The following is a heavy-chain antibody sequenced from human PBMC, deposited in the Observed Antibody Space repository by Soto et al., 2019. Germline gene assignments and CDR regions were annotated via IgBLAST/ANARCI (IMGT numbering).Heavy chain of an antibody. Sequence: QVQLVQSGAESKTPGASVKVSCKASQYNFTNYCVHWVRQAPGQGLEWMGVINPSGGSTKYAQRFRGRGTMTRDTSTNTVYMDLRSLRPEDTAVDFCARALYDTDSVPVGAESRYYVMDVWGRGTTVTVSS. CDR3: ARALYDTDSVPVGAESRYYVMDV. V-gene: IGHV1-46*01. CDR2: INPSGGST. J-gene: IGHJ6*02. CDR1: QYNFTNYC. D-gene: IGHD3-22*01.